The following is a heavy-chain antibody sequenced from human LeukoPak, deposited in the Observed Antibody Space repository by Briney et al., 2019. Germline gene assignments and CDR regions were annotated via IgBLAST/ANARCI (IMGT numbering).Heavy chain of an antibody. CDR2: INPHGGGT. Sequence: ASVKVSCKPSGYTFTDYYMHWVRQAPGQGLEWMGWINPHGGGTNYAQKFQGRVTMTRDTSITTAYMELSRLRSDDTAVYFCARGSTVRYYYDSNGYYRGAFDYWGQGTLVTVSS. CDR1: GYTFTDYY. V-gene: IGHV1-2*02. J-gene: IGHJ4*02. D-gene: IGHD3-22*01. CDR3: ARGSTVRYYYDSNGYYRGAFDY.